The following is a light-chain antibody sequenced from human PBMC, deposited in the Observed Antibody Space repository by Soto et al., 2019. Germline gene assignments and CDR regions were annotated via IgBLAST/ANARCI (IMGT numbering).Light chain of an antibody. Sequence: QSALTQPASVSGSPGQSMTISCTGTSSDVDGYNYVSWYQHHPGKAPKLIIYDVSNRPSGVSIRFSGSKSDNSASLTISGLHPEDEADYHCSSYTTSNTRQIVFGTGTKLTVL. CDR2: DVS. J-gene: IGLJ1*01. CDR1: SSDVDGYNY. V-gene: IGLV2-14*03. CDR3: SSYTTSNTRQIV.